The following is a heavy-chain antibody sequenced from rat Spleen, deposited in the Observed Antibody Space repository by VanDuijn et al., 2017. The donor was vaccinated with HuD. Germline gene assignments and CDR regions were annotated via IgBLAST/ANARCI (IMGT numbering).Heavy chain of an antibody. V-gene: IGHV5-31*01. Sequence: EVQLVESGGGLVQPGRSLKLSCVASGFTFSEYWMTWIRQAPGKGLEWVASITNIGDSTYYLDSVKGRFTISRNNAKSTLYLQMNSLRSEDTATYYCARQRVTTEAPFDYWGKGVMVTVSS. D-gene: IGHD1-11*01. CDR2: ITNIGDST. CDR3: ARQRVTTEAPFDY. J-gene: IGHJ2*01. CDR1: GFTFSEYW.